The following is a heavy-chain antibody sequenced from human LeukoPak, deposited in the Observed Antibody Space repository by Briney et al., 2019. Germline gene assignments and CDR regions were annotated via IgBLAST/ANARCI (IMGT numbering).Heavy chain of an antibody. CDR3: AREGSSGYDNYYFDY. J-gene: IGHJ4*02. CDR2: INHSGST. V-gene: IGHV4-34*01. Sequence: PSETLSLTCAVYGGSFSGYYWSWIRQPPGKGLEWIGEINHSGSTNYNPSLKSRVTILVDTSKNQFSLKLSSVTAADTAVYYCAREGSSGYDNYYFDYWGQGTLVTVSS. D-gene: IGHD3-22*01. CDR1: GGSFSGYY.